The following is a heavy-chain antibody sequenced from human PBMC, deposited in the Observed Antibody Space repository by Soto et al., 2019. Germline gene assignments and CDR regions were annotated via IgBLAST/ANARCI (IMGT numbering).Heavy chain of an antibody. CDR1: GFTFSSYG. J-gene: IGHJ4*02. CDR2: ISYDGSNK. CDR3: AKENFIDGLAVFDY. Sequence: QVQLVESGGGVVQPGRSLRLSCAASGFTFSSYGMHWVRQAPGKGLEWVAVISYDGSNKYYADSVKGRFTISRDNSKNTLYRQMNSLRTEDAAVYYCAKENFIDGLAVFDYWGQGTLVTVSS. V-gene: IGHV3-30*18. D-gene: IGHD3-16*02.